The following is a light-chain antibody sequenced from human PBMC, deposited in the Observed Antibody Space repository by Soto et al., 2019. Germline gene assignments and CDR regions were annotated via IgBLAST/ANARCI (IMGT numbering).Light chain of an antibody. CDR3: SSYTSSSTLHWV. CDR1: SSDVGGYNY. V-gene: IGLV2-14*01. CDR2: DVS. Sequence: QSALTQPASVSGSPGQSITISCTGTSSDVGGYNYVSWYQQHPGKAPKLMIYDVSNRPSGVSNRFSGSKSGNTASLTISGLQAEDDADYYCSSYTSSSTLHWVFGGGTKLTVL. J-gene: IGLJ3*02.